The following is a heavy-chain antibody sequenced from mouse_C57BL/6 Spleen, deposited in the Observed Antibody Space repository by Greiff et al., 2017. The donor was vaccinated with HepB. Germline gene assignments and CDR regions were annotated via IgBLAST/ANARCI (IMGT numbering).Heavy chain of an antibody. CDR1: GYTFTSYW. CDR2: IYPGNSDT. CDR3: TRKGIYYDSSWGYYFDY. D-gene: IGHD1-1*01. J-gene: IGHJ2*01. Sequence: VQLQQSGTVLARPGASVKMSCKTSGYTFTSYWMHWVKQRPGQGLEWIGAIYPGNSDTSYNQKFKGKAKLTAVTSASTAYMELSSLTNEDSAVYYCTRKGIYYDSSWGYYFDYWGQGTTLTVSS. V-gene: IGHV1-5*01.